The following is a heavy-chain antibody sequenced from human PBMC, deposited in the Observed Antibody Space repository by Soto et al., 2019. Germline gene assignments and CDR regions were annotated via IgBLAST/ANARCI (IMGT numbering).Heavy chain of an antibody. CDR1: GFSLSDCA. D-gene: IGHD7-27*01. CDR3: ARDLSWGSNWYYYMDV. CDR2: ISSSSSVI. J-gene: IGHJ6*03. Sequence: EVQLVESGGGLVQPGVSLRLSCATSGFSLSDCAMNWVRQAPGKGLEWVSYISSSSSVIDYADSVKGRFTVSRDNARNSLYLQMNSLRAEDTAVYYCARDLSWGSNWYYYMDVWGKGTTVTVSS. V-gene: IGHV3-48*01.